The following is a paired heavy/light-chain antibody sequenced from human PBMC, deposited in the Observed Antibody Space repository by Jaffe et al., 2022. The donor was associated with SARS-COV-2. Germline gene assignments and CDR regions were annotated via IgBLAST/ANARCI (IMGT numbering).Light chain of an antibody. V-gene: IGKV3-11*01. CDR1: QNINNY. CDR3: QQRDNWPFQYT. CDR2: DAS. Sequence: TVLTQSPATLSLSPGERATLSCRASQNINNYLTWFQQKPGQPPRLLIYDASNRAPGIPARFSGSGSGTDFTLTISSLEPEDFAVYYCQQRDNWPFQYTFGQGTKLEIK. J-gene: IGKJ2*01.
Heavy chain of an antibody. J-gene: IGHJ4*02. CDR3: AKPSGSWHDY. Sequence: EVQLVESGGGLVKPGESLRLSCVASGFSFSSHAMSWVRQAPGKGLEWVSTITDSGDTTYYADSVKGRLTISRDSSKTILYLQMNRLRAEDTAVYYCAKPSGSWHDYWGQGTLVTVSS. CDR2: ITDSGDTT. V-gene: IGHV3-23*04. CDR1: GFSFSSHA. D-gene: IGHD6-13*01.